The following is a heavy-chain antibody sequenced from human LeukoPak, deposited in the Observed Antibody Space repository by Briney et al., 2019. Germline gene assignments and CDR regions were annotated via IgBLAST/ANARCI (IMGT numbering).Heavy chain of an antibody. D-gene: IGHD3-3*01. CDR2: IDPSGGST. V-gene: IGHV1-46*01. CDR1: GYTFTSYY. CDR3: ARDRVQDYDFWSGYLLYYFDY. Sequence: ASVKVSCKASGYTFTSYYMHWVRQAPGQGLEWMGIIDPSGGSTSYAQKFQGRVTMTRDTSTSTVYMELSSLRSEDTAVYYCARDRVQDYDFWSGYLLYYFDYWGQGTLVTVSS. J-gene: IGHJ4*02.